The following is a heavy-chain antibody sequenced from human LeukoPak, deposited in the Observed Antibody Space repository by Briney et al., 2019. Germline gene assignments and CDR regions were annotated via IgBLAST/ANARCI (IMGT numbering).Heavy chain of an antibody. D-gene: IGHD3-9*01. Sequence: GGSLRLSCAASGFAFSSDAISWVRQAPGKGLEWVSAISGSVGSTYYADSVKGRFTISRDTAKNTLYLQMNSLRAEATAVYYCAKLHYDILTGYFPDAFDIWGQGTMVTVSS. CDR3: AKLHYDILTGYFPDAFDI. V-gene: IGHV3-23*01. CDR1: GFAFSSDA. J-gene: IGHJ3*02. CDR2: ISGSVGST.